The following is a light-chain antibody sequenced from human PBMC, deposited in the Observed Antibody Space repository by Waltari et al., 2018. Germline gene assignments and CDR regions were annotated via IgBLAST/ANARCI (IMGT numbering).Light chain of an antibody. J-gene: IGKJ2*01. CDR1: QSINTW. CDR2: KAS. CDR3: QQYNSDQYT. Sequence: DIQMTQSPSTLSASIGDRVTITCRASQSINTWLAWYQHRPGKAPKLLIQKASFLQSGVPSRFNGSESGTEFTLTINSLQPDDLATYHCQQYNSDQYTFGQGTKLEI. V-gene: IGKV1-5*03.